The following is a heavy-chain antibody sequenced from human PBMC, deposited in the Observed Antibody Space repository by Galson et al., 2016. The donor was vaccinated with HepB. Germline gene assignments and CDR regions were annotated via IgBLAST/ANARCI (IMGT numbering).Heavy chain of an antibody. Sequence: SVKVSCKASGYTFTSYGISWVRQAPGQGLEWMGWISAYNGNTNYAQKLQGRVTMTTDTSTSTAYMELRSLRSDDTAVYYCASGGITVTTWGFVNYYGMDVWGKGTTVTVSS. V-gene: IGHV1-18*01. J-gene: IGHJ6*04. D-gene: IGHD4-11*01. CDR1: GYTFTSYG. CDR3: ASGGITVTTWGFVNYYGMDV. CDR2: ISAYNGNT.